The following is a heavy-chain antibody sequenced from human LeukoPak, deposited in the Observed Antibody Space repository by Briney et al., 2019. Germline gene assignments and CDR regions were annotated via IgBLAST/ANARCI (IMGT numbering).Heavy chain of an antibody. CDR1: GYTFTGYY. CDR2: IRPNNGGT. CDR3: ARARGDIVVVPAAIWFDP. V-gene: IGHV1-2*02. Sequence: ASVKVSCKASGYTFTGYYMHWVRQGPGQGLEWMGWIRPNNGGTSYAQRFQSGVTRTRDTSISTAYMELSRQTSDDTAVYYGARARGDIVVVPAAIWFDPWGQGTLVTVSS. D-gene: IGHD2-2*01. J-gene: IGHJ5*02.